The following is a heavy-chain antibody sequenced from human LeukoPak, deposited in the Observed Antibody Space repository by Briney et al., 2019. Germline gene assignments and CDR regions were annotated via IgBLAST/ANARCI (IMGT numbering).Heavy chain of an antibody. Sequence: SETLSLTCTVSGGSISSSSYYWGWIRQPPGKGLEWIGSIYYSGSTYYNPSLKSRVTISVDTSKNQFSLKLSSVTAADTAVYYCARDGEDYYDSSGYQPWGQGTLVTVSS. V-gene: IGHV4-39*07. CDR1: GGSISSSSYY. D-gene: IGHD3-22*01. CDR2: IYYSGST. J-gene: IGHJ5*02. CDR3: ARDGEDYYDSSGYQP.